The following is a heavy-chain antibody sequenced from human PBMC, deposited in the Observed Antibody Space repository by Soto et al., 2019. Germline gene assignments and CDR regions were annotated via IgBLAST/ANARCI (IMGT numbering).Heavy chain of an antibody. CDR1: GFTFRSFT. CDR3: TRDASRDSSARGWFDP. J-gene: IGHJ5*02. D-gene: IGHD6-13*01. V-gene: IGHV3-21*01. CDR2: ISSTSAYI. Sequence: SGGSLRLSCAASGFTFRSFTMNWVRQAPGKGLEWVSTISSTSAYIYYTDALRGRFTISRDNAKNSLHLQMNSLRAEDTAVYYCTRDASRDSSARGWFDPWGPGTLVTVSS.